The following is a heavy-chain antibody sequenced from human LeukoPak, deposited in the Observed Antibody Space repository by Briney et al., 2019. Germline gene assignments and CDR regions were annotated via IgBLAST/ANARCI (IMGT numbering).Heavy chain of an antibody. V-gene: IGHV4-4*07. CDR1: GGSIRSYY. CDR3: ARESIAAPPDDY. Sequence: SATLSLTCTVSGGSIRSYYWSWIRQPAGQGQEWIGCIYHSVSTYYNPSLKSRVTISVDRSKNQFSLKLSSVTAADTAVYYCARESIAAPPDDYWGQGTLVTVSS. J-gene: IGHJ4*02. D-gene: IGHD6-6*01. CDR2: IYHSVST.